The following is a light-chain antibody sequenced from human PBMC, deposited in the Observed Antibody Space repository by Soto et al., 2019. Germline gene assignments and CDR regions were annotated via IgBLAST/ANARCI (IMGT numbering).Light chain of an antibody. CDR2: SAS. V-gene: IGKV1-39*01. CDR3: QQSLTMPIT. CDR1: QSINNY. Sequence: DIQMTQYTASLSVSVGDRVTITCRASQSINNYLNWYLQRLGQAPKLLIRSASTLQRGVPSRFSGSGSRTEFTLTIADLQPDDFGTYYCQQSLTMPITFGHGTRLEIK. J-gene: IGKJ5*01.